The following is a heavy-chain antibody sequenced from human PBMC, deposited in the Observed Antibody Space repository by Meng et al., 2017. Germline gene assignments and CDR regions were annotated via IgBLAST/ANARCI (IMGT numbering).Heavy chain of an antibody. D-gene: IGHD3-22*01. CDR1: AYTFTSYA. V-gene: IGHV7-4-1*02. CDR3: ARRYYYDSSGYYFYVFGY. Sequence: HGQLVQLALQMKKLGASVTVSCKASAYTFTSYAMNWVRQSPGQGLEWMGWINTNTGNPTYAQGFTGRFVFSWDTSVSTAYLQISSLKAEDTAVYYCARRYYYDSSGYYFYVFGYWGQGTLVTVSS. J-gene: IGHJ4*02. CDR2: INTNTGNP.